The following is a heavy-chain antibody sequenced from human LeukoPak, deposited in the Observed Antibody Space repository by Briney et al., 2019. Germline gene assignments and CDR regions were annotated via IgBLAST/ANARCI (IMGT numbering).Heavy chain of an antibody. J-gene: IGHJ4*02. CDR2: IYYSGST. D-gene: IGHD4/OR15-4a*01. CDR1: GGSFSGYY. V-gene: IGHV4-34*01. Sequence: SETLSLTCAVYGGSFSGYYWSWIRQPPGKGLEWIGSIYYSGSTYYNPSLKSRVTISVDTSKNQFSLKLSSVTAADTAVYYCARHPYGGYVDYWGQGTLVTVSS. CDR3: ARHPYGGYVDY.